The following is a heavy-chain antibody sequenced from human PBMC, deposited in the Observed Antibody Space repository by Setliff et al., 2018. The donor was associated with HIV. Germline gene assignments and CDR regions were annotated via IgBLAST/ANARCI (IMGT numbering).Heavy chain of an antibody. CDR3: ARRIDNSGTFPDKNWLDP. D-gene: IGHD3-10*01. Sequence: PSETLSLTCTVSGDSISNSDYYWGWIRQPPGKGLEWIGSVYYSGTTYYNPSLKSRFSISIYKSKNQFSLRLSSVTAADTAMYYCARRIDNSGTFPDKNWLDPLGQGSPVTVSS. V-gene: IGHV4-39*01. CDR1: GDSISNSDYY. J-gene: IGHJ5*02. CDR2: VYYSGTT.